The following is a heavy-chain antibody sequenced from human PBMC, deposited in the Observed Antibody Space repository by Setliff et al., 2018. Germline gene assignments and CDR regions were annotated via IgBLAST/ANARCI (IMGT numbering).Heavy chain of an antibody. CDR3: ARTCSGSGCYAGLES. Sequence: SETLSLTCTVSGGSISSSNWWTWVRQPPGKGLEWIGEIYHSGSINYNPSLKSRVTMSVDNSKNTLYLQMNSLRPEDTAVYYCARTCSGSGCYAGLESWGQGTPVTVSS. J-gene: IGHJ4*02. CDR1: GGSISSSNW. CDR2: IYHSGSI. D-gene: IGHD2-15*01. V-gene: IGHV4-4*02.